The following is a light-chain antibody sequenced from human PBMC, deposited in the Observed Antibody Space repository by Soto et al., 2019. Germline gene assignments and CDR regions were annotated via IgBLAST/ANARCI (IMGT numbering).Light chain of an antibody. CDR2: DTS. CDR1: QSISNY. CDR3: QQSYSTLKT. J-gene: IGKJ1*01. V-gene: IGKV1-39*01. Sequence: DIQMTQSPSSLSASVGDRVTITCRASQSISNYLNWYQQKPGKAPKLLIYDTSRLQSGVPSRFSGSGSGTDFTLTISSLQPDDFATYYCQQSYSTLKTFGQGNKVDI.